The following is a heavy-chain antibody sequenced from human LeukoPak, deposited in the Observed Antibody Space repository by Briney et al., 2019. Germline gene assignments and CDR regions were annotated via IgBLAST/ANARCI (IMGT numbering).Heavy chain of an antibody. CDR2: IKQDGTEK. CDR1: GFTFTTYW. J-gene: IGHJ4*02. CDR3: VRVALYFYDSESYYFFEH. Sequence: GGSLRLSCEASGFTFTTYWLGWVRQPPGKGLEWVANIKQDGTEKYYVDPVKGRFTISRDNAKNSLYLQMNTLRVEDTAIYYCVRVALYFYDSESYYFFEHWGQGTPVTASS. V-gene: IGHV3-7*01. D-gene: IGHD3-10*01.